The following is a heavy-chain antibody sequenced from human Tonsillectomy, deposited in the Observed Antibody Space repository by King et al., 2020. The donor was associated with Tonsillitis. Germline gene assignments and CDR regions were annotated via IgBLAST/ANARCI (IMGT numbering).Heavy chain of an antibody. V-gene: IGHV3-66*01. CDR2: IYSGGST. Sequence: VQLVESGGGLVQPGGSLRLSCAASGFTVSSNYMSWVRQAPGKGLEWVSVIYSGGSTYYADSVKGRFTISRDNSKNTLYLQMNSLGAEATAVYYCAIDPRSIAAAGTRWFDPWGQGTLVTVSS. D-gene: IGHD6-13*01. CDR1: GFTVSSNY. CDR3: AIDPRSIAAAGTRWFDP. J-gene: IGHJ5*02.